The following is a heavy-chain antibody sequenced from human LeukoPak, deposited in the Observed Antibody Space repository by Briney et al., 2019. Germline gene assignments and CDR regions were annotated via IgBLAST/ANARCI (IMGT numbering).Heavy chain of an antibody. J-gene: IGHJ6*02. D-gene: IGHD1-1*01. V-gene: IGHV3-66*01. CDR2: IYSAGST. CDR3: ARDLGDWIPRRYYYYGMDV. Sequence: GGSLRLSCAASGFTLSSNYMSWVRQAPGQGLECVSVIYSAGSTYYADSVKGRFTISRDNSKNTLYLQMNSLRAEDTAVYYCARDLGDWIPRRYYYYGMDVWGQGTTVTVSS. CDR1: GFTLSSNY.